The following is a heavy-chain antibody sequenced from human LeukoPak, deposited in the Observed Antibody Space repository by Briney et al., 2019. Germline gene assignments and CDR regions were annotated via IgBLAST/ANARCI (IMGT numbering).Heavy chain of an antibody. V-gene: IGHV3-23*01. J-gene: IGHJ4*02. CDR2: ITGGGYDT. Sequence: GGSLRLSCAASGFTFNTFAVNWVRQAPGMGLEWVSGITGGGYDTFYSDSVKGRFTISRDNSNNMVYLQMTRLRVEDTAVYYCAKDPGVVPAHYFDYWGQGILVTVSS. D-gene: IGHD2-2*01. CDR3: AKDPGVVPAHYFDY. CDR1: GFTFNTFA.